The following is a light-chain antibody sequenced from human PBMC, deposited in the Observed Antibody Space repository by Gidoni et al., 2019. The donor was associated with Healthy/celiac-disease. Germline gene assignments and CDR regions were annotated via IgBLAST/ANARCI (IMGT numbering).Light chain of an antibody. CDR2: GAS. Sequence: EIVLTPSPDTLSLSPGERATLSCRASQSVKSNYLTWYQQKPGQAPRLLISGASIRATGIPDRFSGSGSGTDFTLTISRLEPEDFAVYYCQQYTNSLTFXGXTKVEIK. J-gene: IGKJ4*01. CDR3: QQYTNSLT. CDR1: QSVKSNY. V-gene: IGKV3-20*01.